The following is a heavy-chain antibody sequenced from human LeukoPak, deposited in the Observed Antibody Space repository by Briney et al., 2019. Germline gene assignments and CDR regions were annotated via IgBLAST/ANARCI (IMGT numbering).Heavy chain of an antibody. Sequence: PGGSLRLSCAASGFTFSGYGMHWVRQALGKGLEWVAVISYDGSNKYYADSVKGRFTISRDNSKNTLYLQMNSLRTEDTAVYYCAKDFYSGSYPDFWGQGTLVTVSS. CDR3: AKDFYSGSYPDF. V-gene: IGHV3-30*18. D-gene: IGHD1-26*01. J-gene: IGHJ4*02. CDR1: GFTFSGYG. CDR2: ISYDGSNK.